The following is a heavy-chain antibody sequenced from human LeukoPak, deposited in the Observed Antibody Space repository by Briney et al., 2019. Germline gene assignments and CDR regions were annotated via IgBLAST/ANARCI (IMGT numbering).Heavy chain of an antibody. V-gene: IGHV3-66*02. CDR2: IYSGGST. Sequence: GGSLRLSCAASGFTVSSNYMSWVRQAPGKGLEWVSVIYSGGSTYYADSVKGRFTISRDNSKNTLYLQTNSLRAEDTAVYYCARPRIAAAGTNYYYGMDVWGQGTTVTVSS. J-gene: IGHJ6*02. CDR1: GFTVSSNY. CDR3: ARPRIAAAGTNYYYGMDV. D-gene: IGHD6-13*01.